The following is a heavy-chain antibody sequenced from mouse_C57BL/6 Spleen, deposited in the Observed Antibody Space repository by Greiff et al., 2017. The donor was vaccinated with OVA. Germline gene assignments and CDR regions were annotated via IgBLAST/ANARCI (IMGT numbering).Heavy chain of an antibody. CDR1: GFTFSSYA. Sequence: EVKLVESGGGLVKPGGSLKLSCAASGFTFSSYAMSWVRQTPEKRLEWVATISDGGSYTYYPDNVKGRFTISRDNATNNLYLQMSHLKSEDTAMYYCAREGTIVTFDYWGQGTTRTVSS. CDR2: ISDGGSYT. J-gene: IGHJ2*01. D-gene: IGHD2-5*01. V-gene: IGHV5-4*01. CDR3: AREGTIVTFDY.